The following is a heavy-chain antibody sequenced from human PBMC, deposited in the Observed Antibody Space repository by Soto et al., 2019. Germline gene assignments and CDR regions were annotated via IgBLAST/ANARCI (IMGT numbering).Heavy chain of an antibody. D-gene: IGHD6-25*01. Sequence: LETLSLTCTVSGGSISSSDFYWGWLRQTPGKGLEFIGSMYYSGTTYYNPSLKSRVTISVDTSKNQFTLKLISVTAADTAVYYCAVVDSTGNWFDPWGEGALVTVSS. CDR2: MYYSGTT. CDR1: GGSISSSDFY. V-gene: IGHV4-39*01. J-gene: IGHJ5*02. CDR3: AVVDSTGNWFDP.